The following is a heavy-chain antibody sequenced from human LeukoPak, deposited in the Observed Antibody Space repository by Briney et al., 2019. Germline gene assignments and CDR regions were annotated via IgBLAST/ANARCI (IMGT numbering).Heavy chain of an antibody. J-gene: IGHJ5*02. D-gene: IGHD2-2*01. CDR1: GGSFSGYY. Sequence: PSETLSLTCAVYGGSFSGYYWSWIRQPPGKGLERIGEINHSGSTNYNPSLKSRVTISVDTSKNQFSLKLSSVTAADTAVYYCARGGGYCSSTSCYFLKWFDPWGQGTLVTVSS. CDR3: ARGGGYCSSTSCYFLKWFDP. CDR2: INHSGST. V-gene: IGHV4-34*01.